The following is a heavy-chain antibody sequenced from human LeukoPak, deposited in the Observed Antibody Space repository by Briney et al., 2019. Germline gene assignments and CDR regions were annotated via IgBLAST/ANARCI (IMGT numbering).Heavy chain of an antibody. CDR2: ISAYNGYT. D-gene: IGHD2-2*01. CDR1: DYTFTSYG. Sequence: ASVKVSCKASDYTFTSYGFSWVRQAPGQGLEWMGWISAYNGYTNYAQNLQGRVTMTTDTSTSTAYMELRSLRSDDTAVYYCARAYLTLGYCSSTSCYPDAFDIWGQGTMVTVSS. V-gene: IGHV1-18*01. J-gene: IGHJ3*02. CDR3: ARAYLTLGYCSSTSCYPDAFDI.